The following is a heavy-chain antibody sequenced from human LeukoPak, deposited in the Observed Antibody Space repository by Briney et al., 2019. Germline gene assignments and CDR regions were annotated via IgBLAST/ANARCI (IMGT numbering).Heavy chain of an antibody. CDR2: TRKKTNSYTT. J-gene: IGHJ4*02. CDR1: GFTFSNAW. V-gene: IGHV3-72*01. D-gene: IGHD1-26*01. CDR3: TRVVLVGTTYSYFDY. Sequence: GGSLRLSCAASGFTFSNAWMNWVRQAPGKGLEWVGRTRKKTNSYTTEYAASVKGRFTISRDDSKNSLYLQMNSLKAEDTAVYYCTRVVLVGTTYSYFDYWGQGTLVTVSS.